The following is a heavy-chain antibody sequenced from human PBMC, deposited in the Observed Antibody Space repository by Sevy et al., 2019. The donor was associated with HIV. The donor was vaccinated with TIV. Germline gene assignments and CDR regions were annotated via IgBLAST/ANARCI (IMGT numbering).Heavy chain of an antibody. CDR3: AKVAYCSSTSCYSIYYGMDV. CDR1: GFTFSSSA. CDR2: ITGSGGST. D-gene: IGHD2-2*02. V-gene: IGHV3-23*01. J-gene: IGHJ6*02. Sequence: GGSLRLSCAASGFTFSSSAMSWVRQAPGKGLEWASGITGSGGSTYYADSVKGRFTISRDNSKNTLYLQMNSLRVEDTAVYYCAKVAYCSSTSCYSIYYGMDVWGQGTTVTVSS.